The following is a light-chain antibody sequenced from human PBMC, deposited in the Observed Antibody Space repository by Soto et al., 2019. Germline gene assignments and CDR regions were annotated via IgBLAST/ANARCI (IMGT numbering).Light chain of an antibody. CDR2: GAF. CDR1: QSVTSTY. Sequence: EIVLTQSPGTLSLSPGERATLSCRASQSVTSTYLDWYQQKPGQAPRLLIYGAFNRATGIPDRFSGSGSGTDFTLTISRLEPEDFAVYYCHQYGRLPLTFGGGTKVDIK. J-gene: IGKJ4*01. CDR3: HQYGRLPLT. V-gene: IGKV3-20*01.